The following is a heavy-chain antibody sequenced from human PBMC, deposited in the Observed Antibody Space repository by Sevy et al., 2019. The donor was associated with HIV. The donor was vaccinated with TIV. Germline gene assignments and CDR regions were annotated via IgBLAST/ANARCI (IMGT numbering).Heavy chain of an antibody. D-gene: IGHD4-17*01. Sequence: GGSLRLSCAASGFTFSSYSMNWVRQAPGKGLEWVSSISSSSSYIYDADSVKGRFTISRDNAKNSLYLQMNSLRAEDTAVYYCARRGDYDKPLDSWGQRTLVTVSS. CDR2: ISSSSSYI. V-gene: IGHV3-21*01. J-gene: IGHJ4*02. CDR3: ARRGDYDKPLDS. CDR1: GFTFSSYS.